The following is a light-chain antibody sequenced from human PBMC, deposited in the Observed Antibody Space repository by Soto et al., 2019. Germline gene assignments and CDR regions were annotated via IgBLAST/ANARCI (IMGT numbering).Light chain of an antibody. CDR2: EVS. V-gene: IGLV2-11*01. J-gene: IGLJ3*02. CDR1: SSDVGGYDF. CDR3: CSYAGTNSLNV. Sequence: QSVLTQPRSVSGSPGQSVTLSCTGTSSDVGGYDFVSWYQQYPGKAPKLMIYEVSKRPSGVPDRFSGSKSGNTASLTVSGLQAEDEADYYCCSYAGTNSLNVFGGGTKLTVL.